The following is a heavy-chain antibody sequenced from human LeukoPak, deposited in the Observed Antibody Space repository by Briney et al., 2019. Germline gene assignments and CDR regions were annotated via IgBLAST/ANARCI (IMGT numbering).Heavy chain of an antibody. CDR3: ATHSLYYDSSGKIF. D-gene: IGHD3-22*01. CDR2: INHSGST. CDR1: GGSFSGYY. Sequence: PSETLSLTCAVYGGSFSGYYWSWIRQPPGKGLEWIGEINHSGSTNYNASLKSRVTISVDTSKNQFSLKLSSVTAADTAVYYCATHSLYYDSSGKIFWGQGTLVTVSS. V-gene: IGHV4-34*01. J-gene: IGHJ4*02.